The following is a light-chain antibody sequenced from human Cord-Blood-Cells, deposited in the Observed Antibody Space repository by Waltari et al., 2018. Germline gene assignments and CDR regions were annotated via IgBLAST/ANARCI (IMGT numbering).Light chain of an antibody. CDR1: SSNIGAGYD. V-gene: IGLV1-40*01. J-gene: IGLJ3*02. CDR3: QSYDSSLWV. CDR2: GNS. Sequence: QSVLTQPPSVSGAPGQRVNISCTGSSSNIGAGYDVHWYQQLPGTAPKLLIYGNSNRPSGVPDRFSGSKSGTSASLAITGLQAEDEADYYCQSYDSSLWVFGGGTKLTVL.